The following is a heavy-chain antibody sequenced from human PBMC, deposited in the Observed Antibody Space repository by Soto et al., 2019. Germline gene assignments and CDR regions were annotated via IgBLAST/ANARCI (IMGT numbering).Heavy chain of an antibody. CDR3: AKDRKTTLQYGMGV. CDR2: NSGSGGRT. J-gene: IGHJ6*02. Sequence: RGGSLRLSCAASGFTFSSYALCWVRQAPGKGLEWVSANSGSGGRTYYADSVKGRFTISSDNPKNTLYRQMNSLRPQDTAVYYCAKDRKTTLQYGMGVVCQETTVTVSS. D-gene: IGHD4-17*01. V-gene: IGHV3-23*01. CDR1: GFTFSSYA.